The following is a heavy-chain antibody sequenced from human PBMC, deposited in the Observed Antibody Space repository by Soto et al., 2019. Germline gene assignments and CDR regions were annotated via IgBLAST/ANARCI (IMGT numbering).Heavy chain of an antibody. D-gene: IGHD3-16*01. CDR3: ASLGRHG. CDR2: IKEDGSEK. Sequence: LRLSCAASGFSFSDSWMDWVRQAPGKGPEWVANIKEDGSEKNYVDSVKGRFTISRDNAKNSLYLQMNSLRAEDTAVYYCASLGRHGWGQGTTVTVS. CDR1: GFSFSDSW. V-gene: IGHV3-7*01. J-gene: IGHJ6*02.